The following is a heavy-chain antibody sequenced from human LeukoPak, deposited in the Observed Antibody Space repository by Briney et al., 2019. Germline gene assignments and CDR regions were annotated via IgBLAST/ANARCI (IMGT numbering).Heavy chain of an antibody. Sequence: GGSLRLSCAASGFSFSTYTMNWVRQAPGKGLEWVSVISGSGGSTNYADSVKGRFIISRDNSRNTLFLQLNSLTAADTAMYFCAKASVAIPQYCNSWGQGTLVTVSS. D-gene: IGHD2-2*02. CDR1: GFSFSTYT. J-gene: IGHJ5*02. CDR2: ISGSGGST. V-gene: IGHV3-23*01. CDR3: AKASVAIPQYCNS.